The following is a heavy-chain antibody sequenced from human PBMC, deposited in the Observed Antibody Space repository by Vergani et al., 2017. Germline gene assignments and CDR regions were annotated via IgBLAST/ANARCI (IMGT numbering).Heavy chain of an antibody. J-gene: IGHJ3*02. CDR1: GYSFTSYW. CDR3: ARRISAASYGAFDI. Sequence: EVQLVQSGAEVKKPGESLKISCKGSGYSFTSYWIGWVRQMPGKGLEWMGIFFPGDSDTRYSPSFQGLVTISGDKSISTAYLQWSSLKASDTAMYYCARRISAASYGAFDIWGQGTMVTVSS. D-gene: IGHD6-13*01. V-gene: IGHV5-51*03. CDR2: FFPGDSDT.